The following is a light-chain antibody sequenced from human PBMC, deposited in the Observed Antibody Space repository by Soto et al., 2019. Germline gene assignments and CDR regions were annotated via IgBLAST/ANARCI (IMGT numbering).Light chain of an antibody. CDR3: SSYTSSTSLDV. CDR1: SSDVGGYNY. J-gene: IGLJ1*01. V-gene: IGLV2-14*01. Sequence: QSALTQPASVSGSPGQSITISCTGTSSDVGGYNYVSWYQQHPVKAPNLMIYEVSNRPSGVSIRFSVSKSGNTASLTISGLQAEDEADYYCSSYTSSTSLDVFGTGTKVTVL. CDR2: EVS.